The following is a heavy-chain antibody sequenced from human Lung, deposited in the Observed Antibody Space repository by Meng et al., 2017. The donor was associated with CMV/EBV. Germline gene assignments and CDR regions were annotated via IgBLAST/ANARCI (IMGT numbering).Heavy chain of an antibody. J-gene: IGHJ4*02. Sequence: ASVKVSCKASGYSFTSYSLHWVRQAPGQGLEWMGIINPSGGNTHFAHKFRGRVTMTSDTSTSTLYMELSGLRSEDTAVYYCARGRDQVQYDAWEAAYWGQGTLVTVSS. V-gene: IGHV1-46*01. CDR3: ARGRDQVQYDAWEAAY. D-gene: IGHD3-16*01. CDR1: GYSFTSYS. CDR2: INPSGGNT.